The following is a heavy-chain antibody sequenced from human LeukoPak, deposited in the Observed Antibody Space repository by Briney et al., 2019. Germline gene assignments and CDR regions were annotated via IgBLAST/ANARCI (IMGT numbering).Heavy chain of an antibody. V-gene: IGHV4-38-2*02. D-gene: IGHD5/OR15-5a*01. Sequence: SETLSLTCTVSGYSISSGYYWGWIRQPPGKGLEWIGSIYHSGSTYYNPSLKSRVTISVDTSKNQFSLKLSSVTAADTAVYYCARDLVYGYENWFDPWGQGTLVTVSS. CDR2: IYHSGST. J-gene: IGHJ5*02. CDR1: GYSISSGYY. CDR3: ARDLVYGYENWFDP.